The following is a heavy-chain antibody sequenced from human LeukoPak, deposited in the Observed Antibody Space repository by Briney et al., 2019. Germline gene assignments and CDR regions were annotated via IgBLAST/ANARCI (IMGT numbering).Heavy chain of an antibody. CDR3: AGIAADDAFDI. Sequence: ASVKVSCKVSGYTLTELSMHWVRQAPGQGLEWMGGIIPIFGTANYAQKFQGRVTITADESTSTAYMELSSLRSEDTAVYYCAGIAADDAFDIWGQGTMVTVSS. J-gene: IGHJ3*02. CDR2: IIPIFGTA. D-gene: IGHD6-13*01. CDR1: GYTLTELS. V-gene: IGHV1-69*13.